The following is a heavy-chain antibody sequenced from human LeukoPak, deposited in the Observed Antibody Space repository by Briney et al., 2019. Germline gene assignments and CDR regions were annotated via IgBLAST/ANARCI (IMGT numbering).Heavy chain of an antibody. Sequence: GASVTVSCKASGYTFTGYGISWVRQAPGQGLEWMGWISAYNGNTNYAQILQGRVTMTTDTSTSTAYMELRSLRSDDTAVYYCARETFYYDSSGFDYWGQGTLVTVSS. CDR2: ISAYNGNT. CDR1: GYTFTGYG. J-gene: IGHJ4*02. V-gene: IGHV1-18*01. CDR3: ARETFYYDSSGFDY. D-gene: IGHD3-22*01.